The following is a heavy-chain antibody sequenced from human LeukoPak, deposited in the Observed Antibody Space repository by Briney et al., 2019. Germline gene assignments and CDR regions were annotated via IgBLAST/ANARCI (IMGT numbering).Heavy chain of an antibody. D-gene: IGHD6-13*01. V-gene: IGHV4-31*03. Sequence: SETLSLTCTVSGGSISSGGYYWSWIRQHPGKGLEWIGYIYYTGNTYYKSSLKSRITMSVDTSKSHFSLNLSSVTAADTAVYYCARGPSFGSTSRFDLWGRGTLVTVSS. J-gene: IGHJ2*01. CDR1: GGSISSGGYY. CDR2: IYYTGNT. CDR3: ARGPSFGSTSRFDL.